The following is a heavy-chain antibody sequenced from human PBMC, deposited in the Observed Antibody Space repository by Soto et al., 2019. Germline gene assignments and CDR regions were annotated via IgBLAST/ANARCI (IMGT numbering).Heavy chain of an antibody. D-gene: IGHD5-12*01. J-gene: IGHJ6*02. CDR2: IKRDGSEK. Sequence: EVQLVESGGGLVQPGGSLRLSCAASGLTFSNYWMTWVRQAPGKGLEWGANIKRDGSEKYYVDSLKDRFTISRDNAKNSLYLQMNSLRAEDTAVYYCASVPGSPGYHGLDVWGQGTTVTVSS. V-gene: IGHV3-7*03. CDR1: GLTFSNYW. CDR3: ASVPGSPGYHGLDV.